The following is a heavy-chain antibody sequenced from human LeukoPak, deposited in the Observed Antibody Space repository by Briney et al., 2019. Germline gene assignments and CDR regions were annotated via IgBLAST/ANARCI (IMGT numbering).Heavy chain of an antibody. V-gene: IGHV4-38-2*02. CDR1: GYSISSGYY. Sequence: SETLSLTCTVSGYSISSGYYWGWIRQPPGKGLEWTGSIDHSGVTYYNPSLKSRVTISVDTSKNQFSLKLSSVTAADTAVYYCARDPVPHSGNNAFDIWGQGTMVTVSS. J-gene: IGHJ3*02. CDR2: IDHSGVT. D-gene: IGHD1-26*01. CDR3: ARDPVPHSGNNAFDI.